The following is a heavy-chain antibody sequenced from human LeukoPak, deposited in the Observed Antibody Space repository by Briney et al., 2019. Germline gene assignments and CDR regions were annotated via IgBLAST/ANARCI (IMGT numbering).Heavy chain of an antibody. CDR3: ARRRVGSAPFDP. Sequence: KPSETLSLTCSVSGGSISGSAYFWGWVRQPPGKGLEWIGRIYYSGSTYYNPSLKSRFSISVDTSKNQFSLTLTSVTAADTAVYYCARRRVGSAPFDPWGQGTLVTVSS. CDR2: IYYSGST. CDR1: GGSISGSAYF. V-gene: IGHV4-39*07. J-gene: IGHJ5*02. D-gene: IGHD3-10*01.